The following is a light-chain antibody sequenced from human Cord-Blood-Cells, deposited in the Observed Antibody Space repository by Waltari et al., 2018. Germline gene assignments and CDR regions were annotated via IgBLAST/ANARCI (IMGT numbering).Light chain of an antibody. CDR1: QSVLYSPNNKNY. J-gene: IGKJ3*01. Sequence: DIVMTQSPDSLAVSLGERATINCKSSQSVLYSPNNKNYLAWYQQKPGQPPKLLIYWASTRESGVPDRFSGSGSGTDFTLTISSLQAEDVAVYYCQQYYSLLTFGPGTKVDIK. CDR3: QQYYSLLT. CDR2: WAS. V-gene: IGKV4-1*01.